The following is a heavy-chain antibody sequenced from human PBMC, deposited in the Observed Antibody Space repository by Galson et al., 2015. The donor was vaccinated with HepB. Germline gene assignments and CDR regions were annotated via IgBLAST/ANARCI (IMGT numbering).Heavy chain of an antibody. CDR3: AREVVGATHAFDY. CDR2: INPNSGGT. D-gene: IGHD1-26*01. J-gene: IGHJ4*02. V-gene: IGHV1-2*04. Sequence: SVKVSCKASGYTFTGYYMHWVRQAPGQGLEWMGWINPNSGGTNYAQKFQGWVTMTRDTSISTAYMELSRLRSDDTAVYYFAREVVGATHAFDYWGQGTLVTVSS. CDR1: GYTFTGYY.